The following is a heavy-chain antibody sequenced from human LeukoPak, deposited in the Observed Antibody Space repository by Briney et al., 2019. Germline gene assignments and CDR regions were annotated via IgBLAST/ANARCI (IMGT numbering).Heavy chain of an antibody. Sequence: GGSLRLSCAASGFTFSSYDMHWVRQATGKGLEWVSAIGTDGDTFYPGSVKGRFTISRDNAENSLYLQMNSLRAEDTAVYYCARIGADAFDIWGQGTMVTVSS. CDR1: GFTFSSYD. V-gene: IGHV3-13*01. CDR2: IGTDGDT. CDR3: ARIGADAFDI. J-gene: IGHJ3*02.